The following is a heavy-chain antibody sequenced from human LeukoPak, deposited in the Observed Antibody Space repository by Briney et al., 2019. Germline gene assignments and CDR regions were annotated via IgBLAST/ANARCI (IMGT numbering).Heavy chain of an antibody. CDR2: IYHSGST. J-gene: IGHJ6*04. CDR1: GGSISSGGYS. Sequence: SETLSLTCAVSGGSISSGGYSWSWIRQPPGKGLECIGYIYHSGSTYYNPSLKSRVTISVDRSKNQFSLKLSSVTAADTAVYYCARGAYCNSTSCYPYYYYGMDVWGKGTTVTVSS. D-gene: IGHD2-2*01. CDR3: ARGAYCNSTSCYPYYYYGMDV. V-gene: IGHV4-30-2*01.